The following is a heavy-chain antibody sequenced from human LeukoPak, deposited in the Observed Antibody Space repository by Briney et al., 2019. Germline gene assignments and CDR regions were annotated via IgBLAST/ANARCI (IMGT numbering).Heavy chain of an antibody. CDR1: GGSISSYY. V-gene: IGHV4-59*01. Sequence: PSETLSLTCTVSGGSISSYYWSWLRQPPEKGLEWIGNIYYSGSTNYNPSLKSRVTISVDPSKNQFSLKLTSVTAADTAVYYCARGGSYYGYWGQGTLVTVSS. CDR2: IYYSGST. J-gene: IGHJ4*02. CDR3: ARGGSYYGY.